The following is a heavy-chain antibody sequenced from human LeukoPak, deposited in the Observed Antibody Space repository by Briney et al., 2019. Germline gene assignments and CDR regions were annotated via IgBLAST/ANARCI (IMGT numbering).Heavy chain of an antibody. CDR2: INHSGGT. J-gene: IGHJ4*02. Sequence: SETLSLTCAVYGGSFSGYYWSWIRQPPGKGLEWIGEINHSGGTNYNPSLKSRVTISVDTSKNQSSLKLSSVTAADTAVYYCARQSIAAAFGYWGQGTLVTVSS. D-gene: IGHD6-13*01. CDR3: ARQSIAAAFGY. V-gene: IGHV4-34*01. CDR1: GGSFSGYY.